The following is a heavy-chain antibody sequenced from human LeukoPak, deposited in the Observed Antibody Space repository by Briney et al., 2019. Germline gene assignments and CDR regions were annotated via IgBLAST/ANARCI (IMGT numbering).Heavy chain of an antibody. CDR3: AKVDGDYYYYGMDV. J-gene: IGHJ6*04. V-gene: IGHV3-30*18. Sequence: GGSLRLSCAASGFTFSSYGMHCVRQAPGKGLEWVAVIPYDGSNKYYADSVKGRFTISRDNSKNTLYLQMNSLRAEDTAVYYCAKVDGDYYYYGMDVWGKGTTVTVSS. CDR2: IPYDGSNK. D-gene: IGHD4-17*01. CDR1: GFTFSSYG.